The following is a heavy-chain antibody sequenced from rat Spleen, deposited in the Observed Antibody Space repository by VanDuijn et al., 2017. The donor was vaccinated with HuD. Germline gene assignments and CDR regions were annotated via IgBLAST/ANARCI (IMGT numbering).Heavy chain of an antibody. CDR3: TTLDY. CDR1: GFTFSDYY. V-gene: IGHV5-22*01. CDR2: ISYEGSST. J-gene: IGHJ2*01. Sequence: EVQLVESGGGLVQPGRSLKLSCAASGFTFSDYYMAWVRQAPKKGLEWVASISYEGSSTYYGDSVKGRFTISRDKAKSTLYLQMNSLRSEDTATYYCTTLDYWGQGVMVTVSS.